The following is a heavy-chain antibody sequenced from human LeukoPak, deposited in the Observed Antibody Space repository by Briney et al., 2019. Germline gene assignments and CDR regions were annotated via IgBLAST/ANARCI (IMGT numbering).Heavy chain of an antibody. CDR3: ARAGPNPSIAASDAFDI. J-gene: IGHJ3*02. D-gene: IGHD6-6*01. CDR2: IIPIFGTA. V-gene: IGHV1-69*13. CDR1: GGTFSSYA. Sequence: ASVKVSCKASGGTFSSYAISWVRQAPGQGLEWMGGIIPIFGTANYAQKFQGRGTITADESTSTAYMELSSLRSEDTAVYYCARAGPNPSIAASDAFDIWGQGTMVTVSS.